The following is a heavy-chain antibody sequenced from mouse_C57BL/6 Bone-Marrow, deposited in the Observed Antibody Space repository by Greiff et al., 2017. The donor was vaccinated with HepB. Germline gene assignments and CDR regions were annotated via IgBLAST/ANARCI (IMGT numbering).Heavy chain of an antibody. J-gene: IGHJ3*01. CDR2: IYPRSGNT. Sequence: QVQLKQSGAELARPGASVKLSCKASGYTFTSYGISWVKQRTGQGLEWIGEIYPRSGNTYYNEKFKGKATLTADKSSSTAYMELRSLTSEDSAVYFCARSSYDGYYEWFAYWGQGTLVTVSA. V-gene: IGHV1-81*01. CDR3: ARSSYDGYYEWFAY. CDR1: GYTFTSYG. D-gene: IGHD2-3*01.